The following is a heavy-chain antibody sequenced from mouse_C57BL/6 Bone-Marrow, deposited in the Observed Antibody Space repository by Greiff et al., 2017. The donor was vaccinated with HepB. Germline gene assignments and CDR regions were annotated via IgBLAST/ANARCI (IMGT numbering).Heavy chain of an antibody. CDR2: IDPSDSYT. CDR3: ATDGYLSYYAMDY. CDR1: GYTFTSYW. Sequence: QVQLQQPGAELVRPGPSVKLSCKASGYTFTSYWMHWVKQRPGQGLEWIGVIDPSDSYTNYNQKFKGKATLTVDTSSSTAYMQLSSLTSEDSAVYYCATDGYLSYYAMDYWGQGTSVTVSS. D-gene: IGHD2-3*01. V-gene: IGHV1-59*01. J-gene: IGHJ4*01.